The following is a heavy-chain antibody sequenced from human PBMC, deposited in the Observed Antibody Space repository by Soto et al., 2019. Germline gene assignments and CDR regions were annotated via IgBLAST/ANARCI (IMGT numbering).Heavy chain of an antibody. V-gene: IGHV4-30-2*01. CDR1: GGSISSGGYS. Sequence: PSETLSLTCAVSGGSISSGGYSWSWIRQPPGKGLEWIGYIYHSGSTYYNPSLKSRVTISVDRSKNQFSLKLSSVTAADTAVYYCARGVLSSGGSGCYDGAVDAFDIWGQGTMVTVSS. CDR3: ARGVLSSGGSGCYDGAVDAFDI. D-gene: IGHD6-19*01. J-gene: IGHJ3*02. CDR2: IYHSGST.